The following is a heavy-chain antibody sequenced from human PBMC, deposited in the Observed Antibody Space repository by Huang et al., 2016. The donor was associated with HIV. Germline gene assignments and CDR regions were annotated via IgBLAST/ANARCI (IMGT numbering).Heavy chain of an antibody. Sequence: QAHLEQWGAGLLESAETLSLTCAVYGGSLRDYYWSWLRQPPGKGLEWIGEINHLGSSHYNPALRSRVSISVDGSKKQFSLKLKSVTDADTAIYYCARDATTNPRGWFDPWGQGTLVTVSS. CDR2: INHLGSS. V-gene: IGHV4-34*02. CDR1: GGSLRDYY. CDR3: ARDATTNPRGWFDP. D-gene: IGHD1-1*01. J-gene: IGHJ5*02.